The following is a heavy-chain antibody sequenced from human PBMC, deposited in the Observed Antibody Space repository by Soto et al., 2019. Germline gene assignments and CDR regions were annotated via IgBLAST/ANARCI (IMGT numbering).Heavy chain of an antibody. J-gene: IGHJ4*02. CDR2: IKSKTDGGTT. CDR1: GFTFSNAW. CDR3: TTDLPHYYDSRGGVY. V-gene: IGHV3-15*01. Sequence: PGGSLRLSCAASGFTFSNAWMSWVRQAPGKGLEWVGRIKSKTDGGTTDYAAPVKGRFTISRDDSKTTLYLQMNSLKTEDTAVYYCTTDLPHYYDSRGGVYWGQGTLVTVSS. D-gene: IGHD3-22*01.